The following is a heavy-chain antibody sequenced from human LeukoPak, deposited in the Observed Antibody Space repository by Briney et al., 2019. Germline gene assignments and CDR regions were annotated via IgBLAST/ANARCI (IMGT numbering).Heavy chain of an antibody. D-gene: IGHD6-13*01. V-gene: IGHV1-2*02. Sequence: VASVKVSCKASGYTFTGHYMHWVRQAPGQGLEWMGWINPNSGGTNYAQKFQGRVTMTRDTSISTAYMELSRLRSDDTAVYYCARDPNIAAALWGQGTLVTASS. CDR2: INPNSGGT. CDR1: GYTFTGHY. CDR3: ARDPNIAAAL. J-gene: IGHJ4*02.